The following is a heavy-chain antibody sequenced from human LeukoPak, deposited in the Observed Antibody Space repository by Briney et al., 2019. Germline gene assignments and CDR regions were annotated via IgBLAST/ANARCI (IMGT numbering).Heavy chain of an antibody. Sequence: SETLSLTCTVSGGSISSYYWSWIRQPPGKGLEWIGYIYYSGSTNYNPSLKSRVTISVDTSKNQFSLKLGSVTAADTAVYYCARASSTSCKFDPWGQGTLVTVSS. J-gene: IGHJ5*02. CDR1: GGSISSYY. CDR2: IYYSGST. V-gene: IGHV4-59*01. CDR3: ARASSTSCKFDP. D-gene: IGHD2-2*01.